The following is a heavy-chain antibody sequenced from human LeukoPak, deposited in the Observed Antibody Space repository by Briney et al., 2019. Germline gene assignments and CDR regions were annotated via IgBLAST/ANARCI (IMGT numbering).Heavy chain of an antibody. CDR1: GGSLGDTTYF. CDR2: IYHSGKA. D-gene: IGHD6-13*01. Sequence: SETLSLTCTVSGGSLGDTTYFWGWIRQPPGRGLEWIANIYHSGKAYYSPSLKSRVTISADMSRNQFFLRLGSVTAADTAVYYCTRHSGPAAAADYWGQGTLVTVSS. CDR3: TRHSGPAAAADY. V-gene: IGHV4-39*01. J-gene: IGHJ4*02.